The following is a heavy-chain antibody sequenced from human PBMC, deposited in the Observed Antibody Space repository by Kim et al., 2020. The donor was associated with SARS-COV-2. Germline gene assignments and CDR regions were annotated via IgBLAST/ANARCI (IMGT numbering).Heavy chain of an antibody. Sequence: GGSLRLSCAASGFTFSSYAMHWVRQAPGKGLEWVAVISYDGSNKYYADSVKGRFTISRDNSKNTLYLQMNSLRAEDTAVYYCARGGIYGPSGYFDYWGQGTLVTVSS. CDR2: ISYDGSNK. J-gene: IGHJ4*02. D-gene: IGHD3-10*01. CDR1: GFTFSSYA. CDR3: ARGGIYGPSGYFDY. V-gene: IGHV3-30*04.